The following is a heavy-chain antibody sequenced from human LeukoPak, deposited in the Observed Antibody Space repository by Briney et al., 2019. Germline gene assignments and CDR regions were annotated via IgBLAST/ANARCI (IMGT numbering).Heavy chain of an antibody. Sequence: PSETLSLTCAVYGGSFSGYYWSWIRQTPGKGLEWIGEINHGGSTDYNPSLESRVTISVDTSKNQFSLQLSSVAAADTAVYHCARRQGLFDYWGQGTLVTVSS. J-gene: IGHJ4*02. D-gene: IGHD3/OR15-3a*01. V-gene: IGHV4-34*01. CDR2: INHGGST. CDR3: ARRQGLFDY. CDR1: GGSFSGYY.